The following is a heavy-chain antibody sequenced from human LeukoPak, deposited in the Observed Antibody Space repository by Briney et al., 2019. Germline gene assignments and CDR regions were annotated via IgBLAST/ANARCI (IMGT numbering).Heavy chain of an antibody. V-gene: IGHV1-18*01. D-gene: IGHD3-3*01. CDR2: INPYNGNT. CDR1: GYTFTSYG. Sequence: ASVKVSCKASGYTFTSYGISWVRQAPGQGLEWMGWINPYNGNTNYAQKLQGRVTMTTDTSTSTAYMELRSLRSDDTAVYYCARGGITIFGVVQFDYWGQGTLVTVSS. CDR3: ARGGITIFGVVQFDY. J-gene: IGHJ4*02.